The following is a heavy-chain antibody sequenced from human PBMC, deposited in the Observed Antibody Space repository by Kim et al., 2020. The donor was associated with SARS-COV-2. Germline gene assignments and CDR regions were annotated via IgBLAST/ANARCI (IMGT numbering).Heavy chain of an antibody. J-gene: IGHJ5*02. CDR2: IYFSGNT. V-gene: IGHV4-59*13. CDR3: VRVTPHPEKLDP. Sequence: SETLSLTCTVSGDSMNNYYWSWIRQPPGKGLEWIGYIYFSGNTYYNPSLESRVTISVDTSKNQFSLNLNSMTAADTAVYYCVRVTPHPEKLDPWGQGTLVTVSS. CDR1: GDSMNNYY.